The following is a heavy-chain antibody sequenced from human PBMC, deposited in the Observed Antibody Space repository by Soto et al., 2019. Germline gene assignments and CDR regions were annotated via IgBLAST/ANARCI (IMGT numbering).Heavy chain of an antibody. CDR2: ISYDGSNK. V-gene: IGHV3-30*18. D-gene: IGHD2-2*01. Sequence: QVQLVESGGGVVQPGRSLRLSCAASGFTFSSYGMHWVRQAPGKGLEWVAVISYDGSNKYYADSVKGRFTISRDNSKNTLYLQMNSLRAEDTGVYYCAKVQGGYCSSTSCSSHWGQGALVTVSS. J-gene: IGHJ4*02. CDR1: GFTFSSYG. CDR3: AKVQGGYCSSTSCSSH.